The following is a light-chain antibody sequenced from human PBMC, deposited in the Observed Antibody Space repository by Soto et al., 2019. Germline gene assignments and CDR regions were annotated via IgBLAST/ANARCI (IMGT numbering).Light chain of an antibody. CDR2: DAS. V-gene: IGKV3-11*01. CDR1: QGIRNY. Sequence: EVVLTQSPATLSLSPGEKTTLSCRASQGIRNYLAWYQQKTGQAPRLLIYDASNRATGIPARFSGSGSGTDFTLTISSLEPEDFAVYYCQQRSNWPAFGQGTKV. CDR3: QQRSNWPA. J-gene: IGKJ1*01.